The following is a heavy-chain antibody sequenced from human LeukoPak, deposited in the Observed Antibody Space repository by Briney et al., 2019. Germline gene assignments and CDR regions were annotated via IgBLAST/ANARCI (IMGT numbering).Heavy chain of an antibody. J-gene: IGHJ4*02. D-gene: IGHD6-6*01. V-gene: IGHV1-2*02. Sequence: ASVKVSCKASGYTFTGYYMHWVRQAPGQGLEWMGWINPNSGDTTFAQKFQDRGTMTRDTSISTAYMELSRLRSDDTAVYYCARDETEYSSSSTAVDYWGQGTLVTVSS. CDR2: INPNSGDT. CDR3: ARDETEYSSSSTAVDY. CDR1: GYTFTGYY.